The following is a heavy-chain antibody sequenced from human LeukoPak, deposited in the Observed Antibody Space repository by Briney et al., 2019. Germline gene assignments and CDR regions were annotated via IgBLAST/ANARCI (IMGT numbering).Heavy chain of an antibody. D-gene: IGHD5/OR15-5a*01. CDR2: IPYDGSNK. Sequence: AQSLTLSWAVYGLTFSSYCMHWVRQPPSKGLEWVAFIPYDGSNKYYTDSVKGRFTISRDNSKNTLYLQMNSLRGEDTALYYCAKEGLRFRTYYYYMDVWGKGTTVTISS. J-gene: IGHJ6*03. V-gene: IGHV3-30*02. CDR1: GLTFSSYC. CDR3: AKEGLRFRTYYYYMDV.